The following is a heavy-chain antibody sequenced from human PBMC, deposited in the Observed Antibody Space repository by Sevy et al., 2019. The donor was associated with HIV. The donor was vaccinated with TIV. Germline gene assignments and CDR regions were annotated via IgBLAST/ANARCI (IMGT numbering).Heavy chain of an antibody. V-gene: IGHV3-23*01. J-gene: IGHJ5*02. CDR1: GFTFSSYA. Sequence: GGSLRLSCAASGFTFSSYAMSWVRQAPGKGLEWVSAISGSGGSTYYADSVKGRFTISRDNSKNTLYLQMNSLRAEDTAVYYCAKDGTPSGYSSGWRTRDNWFDPWGQGTLVTVSS. CDR3: AKDGTPSGYSSGWRTRDNWFDP. CDR2: ISGSGGST. D-gene: IGHD6-19*01.